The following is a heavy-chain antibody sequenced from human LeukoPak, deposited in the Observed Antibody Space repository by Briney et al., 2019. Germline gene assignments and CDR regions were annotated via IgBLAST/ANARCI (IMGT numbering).Heavy chain of an antibody. J-gene: IGHJ4*02. CDR1: GFTCDECT. CDR2: LSWNSGTI. Sequence: DRSLRLYCAAAGFTCDECTMRWVRHAPEKGLEWVSGLSWNSGTIGYADSVKGRFTISRDNAKNSLYLQMNSLRAEDTALYYCAKGRDGYLRNMNYWGQGTLVTVSS. V-gene: IGHV3-9*01. CDR3: AKGRDGYLRNMNY. D-gene: IGHD5-24*01.